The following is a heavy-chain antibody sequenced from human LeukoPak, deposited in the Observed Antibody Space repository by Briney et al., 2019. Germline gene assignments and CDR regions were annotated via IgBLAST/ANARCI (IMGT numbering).Heavy chain of an antibody. D-gene: IGHD3-3*01. V-gene: IGHV3-30*18. CDR2: ISYDGSNK. Sequence: PGRSLRLSCAASGFTFSSYGMHWVRQAPGKGLEWVAVISYDGSNKYYADSVKGRFTISRDNSKNTLYLQMNSLRAEDTAVYYCAKDQRRITIFGVVINPLRGTDYYYYYMDVWGKGTTVTVSS. CDR3: AKDQRRITIFGVVINPLRGTDYYYYYMDV. CDR1: GFTFSSYG. J-gene: IGHJ6*03.